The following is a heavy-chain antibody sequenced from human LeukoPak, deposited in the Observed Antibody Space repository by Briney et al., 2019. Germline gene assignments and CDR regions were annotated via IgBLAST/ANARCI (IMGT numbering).Heavy chain of an antibody. Sequence: ASVKVSCKASGYTFTSYGISWVRQAPGQGLEWMGWISAYNGNTNYAQKLQGRVTMTTDTSTSTAYMELRSLRSDDTAVYYCARDLVVVPAAILYWFDPWGQGTLVTVSS. CDR2: ISAYNGNT. CDR3: ARDLVVVPAAILYWFDP. CDR1: GYTFTSYG. D-gene: IGHD2-2*02. V-gene: IGHV1-18*01. J-gene: IGHJ5*02.